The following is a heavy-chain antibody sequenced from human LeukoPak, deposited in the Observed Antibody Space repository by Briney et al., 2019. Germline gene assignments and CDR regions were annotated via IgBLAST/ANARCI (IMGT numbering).Heavy chain of an antibody. CDR3: ARDFHDGRYLVCLGY. J-gene: IGHJ4*02. Sequence: GGSLRLSCAASGFTVSRNDMTWVRQAPGKGLEWVSVIHTGGGTYYADSVKGRFTISRDNSKNTVYLQMNSLRAEDTAMYYCARDFHDGRYLVCLGYWGQGTLVTVSS. D-gene: IGHD1-1*01. CDR2: IHTGGGT. V-gene: IGHV3-66*01. CDR1: GFTVSRND.